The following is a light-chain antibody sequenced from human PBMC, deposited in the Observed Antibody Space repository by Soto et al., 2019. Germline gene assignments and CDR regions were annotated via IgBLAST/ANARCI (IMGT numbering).Light chain of an antibody. CDR2: EGT. CDR3: CSYAGTSFWV. J-gene: IGLJ3*02. CDR1: SSDVGTYKF. Sequence: QSALTQPASVSGSPEQSITISCTGTSSDVGTYKFVSWYQQHPGKVPTLMIHEGTKRPSGVSNRFSGSKSGNTATLTISGLQPEDEANYYCCSYAGTSFWVFGGGTKLTVL. V-gene: IGLV2-23*01.